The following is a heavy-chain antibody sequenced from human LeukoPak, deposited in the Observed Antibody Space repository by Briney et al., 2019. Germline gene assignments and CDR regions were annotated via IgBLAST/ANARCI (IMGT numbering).Heavy chain of an antibody. CDR1: GYTFTSYG. Sequence: ASVAVSCKASGYTFTSYGISWVRQAPGQGLEWMGWISAYNGNTNYAQKLQGRVTMTTDTSTSTAYMELRSLRSNDTAVYYCARDRGAVEMATITGGVTFDYWGQGTLVTVSS. CDR2: ISAYNGNT. V-gene: IGHV1-18*01. D-gene: IGHD5-24*01. CDR3: ARDRGAVEMATITGGVTFDY. J-gene: IGHJ4*02.